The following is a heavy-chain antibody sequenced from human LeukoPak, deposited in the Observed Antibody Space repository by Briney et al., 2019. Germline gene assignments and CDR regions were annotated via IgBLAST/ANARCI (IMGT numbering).Heavy chain of an antibody. CDR3: ATERGLYSSSSLWFDP. D-gene: IGHD6-13*01. CDR1: GFTFSSLA. CDR2: ISGSGGNT. J-gene: IGHJ5*02. Sequence: GGSLRLSCAASGFTFSSLAVSWVRQAPGKGLEWVSGISGSGGNTYYADSVKGRFTVSRDNSKNTLYLQMNSLRAEDTAVYYCATERGLYSSSSLWFDPWGQGTLVTVSS. V-gene: IGHV3-23*01.